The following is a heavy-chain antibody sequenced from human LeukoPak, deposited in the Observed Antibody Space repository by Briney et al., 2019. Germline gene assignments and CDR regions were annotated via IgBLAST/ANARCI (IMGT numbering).Heavy chain of an antibody. D-gene: IGHD1-26*01. CDR1: GGSFSGYY. V-gene: IGHV4-34*01. Sequence: PSETLSLTCAVYGGSFSGYYWSWIRQPPGKGLEWIGEINHSGSTNYNPSLKSRVTISVDTSKNQFSLKLSSVTAADTAVYYCARGGGPDSGSYYYAFDIWGQGTMVTVSS. CDR2: INHSGST. J-gene: IGHJ3*02. CDR3: ARGGGPDSGSYYYAFDI.